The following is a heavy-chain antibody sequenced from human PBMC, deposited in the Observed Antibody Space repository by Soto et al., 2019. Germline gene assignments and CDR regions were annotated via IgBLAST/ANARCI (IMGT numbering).Heavy chain of an antibody. CDR1: GGSISSYY. V-gene: IGHV4-59*01. CDR2: IYYSGIT. Sequence: QVQLQESGPGLVKPTETLSLTCTVSGGSISSYYWSWVRQPPGKGLEWIGYIYYSGITNYNPSLKSRGTISADTSKNQFSLKLSSVTAADTAVYYCARYKANYYYGMDVWGQGTTVTVSS. J-gene: IGHJ6*02. D-gene: IGHD1-20*01. CDR3: ARYKANYYYGMDV.